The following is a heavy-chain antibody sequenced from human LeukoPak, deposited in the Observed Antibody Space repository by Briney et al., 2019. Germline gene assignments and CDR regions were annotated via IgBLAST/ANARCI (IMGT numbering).Heavy chain of an antibody. D-gene: IGHD2-15*01. CDR3: ARGLDCSGGSCSDG. J-gene: IGHJ4*02. CDR2: MNPNSGNT. Sequence: ASVKVSCKASGYTFTSYDINWVRQATGQGLEWMGWMNPNSGNTGYAQKFQGRVTMTRNTSISTAYMELSRLRSDDTAAYYCARGLDCSGGSCSDGWGQGTLVTVSS. CDR1: GYTFTSYD. V-gene: IGHV1-8*01.